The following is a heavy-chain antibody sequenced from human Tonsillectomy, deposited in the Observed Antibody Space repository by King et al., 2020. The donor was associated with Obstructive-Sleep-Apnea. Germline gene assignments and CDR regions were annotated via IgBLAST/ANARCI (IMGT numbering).Heavy chain of an antibody. Sequence: VQLVESGGGLVQPGGSLRLSCVASGFTFSGHWMHWVRQAPGKGLVWVSRIRRDGSSTNYPESVKVRFTISRDNAKNTLYRPMNSLRDEETAVYYCASDLHDSSGYYPDFWGQGTLVTVSS. CDR1: GFTFSGHW. D-gene: IGHD3-22*01. V-gene: IGHV3-74*01. J-gene: IGHJ4*02. CDR2: IRRDGSST. CDR3: ASDLHDSSGYYPDF.